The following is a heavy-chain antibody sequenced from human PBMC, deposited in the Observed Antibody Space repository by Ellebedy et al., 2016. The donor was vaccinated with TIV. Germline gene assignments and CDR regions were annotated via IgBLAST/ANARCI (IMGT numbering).Heavy chain of an antibody. V-gene: IGHV3-30*02. J-gene: IGHJ4*02. D-gene: IGHD3-10*01. CDR3: AGLWFGDSPRDNSDY. CDR2: IRYDGTNK. CDR1: GFIFSSYG. Sequence: GESLKISCAASGFIFSSYGMHWVRQAPRKGLEWVAFIRYDGTNKFYADSVKGRFIISRDNSKNTLYLQMNSLRAEDTAVYYCAGLWFGDSPRDNSDYWGRGTLVTVSS.